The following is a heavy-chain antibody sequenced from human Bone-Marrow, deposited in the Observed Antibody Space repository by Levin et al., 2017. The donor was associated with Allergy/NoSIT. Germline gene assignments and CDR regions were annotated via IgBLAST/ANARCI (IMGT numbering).Heavy chain of an antibody. D-gene: IGHD5-18*01. CDR1: GFTFSDYY. V-gene: IGHV3-11*01. Sequence: LSLTCAASGFTFSDYYLAWIRQAPGKGLEWVAYITTSGSTIFYSDSVKGRFDISRDNTRNSLYLEMKGLRVEDTAVYFCARQRGRQLWLPPDLWGQGTLVTVSS. J-gene: IGHJ5*02. CDR3: ARQRGRQLWLPPDL. CDR2: ITTSGSTI.